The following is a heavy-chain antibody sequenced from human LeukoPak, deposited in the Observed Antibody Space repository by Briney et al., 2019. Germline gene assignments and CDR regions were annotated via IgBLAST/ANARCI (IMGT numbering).Heavy chain of an antibody. V-gene: IGHV3-7*03. D-gene: IGHD4-17*01. CDR1: GFTFSSYW. Sequence: GGSLRLSCAASGFTFSSYWMSWVRQAPGKGLEWVANIKQDGSEKYYVDSVKGRFTISRDNAKNSLYLQMNSLRAEDMALYYCAKDKTPRNGDYRGGYFDYWGQGTLVTVSS. CDR2: IKQDGSEK. J-gene: IGHJ4*02. CDR3: AKDKTPRNGDYRGGYFDY.